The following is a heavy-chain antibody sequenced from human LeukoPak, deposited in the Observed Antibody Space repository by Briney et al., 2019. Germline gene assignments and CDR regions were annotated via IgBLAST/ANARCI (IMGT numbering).Heavy chain of an antibody. D-gene: IGHD5-18*01. V-gene: IGHV4-4*07. CDR1: GGSMHTYN. CDR2: NNFAGRG. Sequence: SETLSLTCTVSGGSMHTYNWMWIRQPAGKGLEFIGRNNFAGRGYYNPSLKSRVTISVDSPSNQFSLELTSVTAADKAVYYCARDRQHSYGSDLDHWGQGILVTVSS. CDR3: ARDRQHSYGSDLDH. J-gene: IGHJ4*02.